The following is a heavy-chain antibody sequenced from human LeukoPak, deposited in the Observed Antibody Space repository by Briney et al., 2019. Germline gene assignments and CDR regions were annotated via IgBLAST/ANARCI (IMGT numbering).Heavy chain of an antibody. CDR1: GFTFSESW. V-gene: IGHV3-7*01. CDR3: ARDKMVGPTTLDY. D-gene: IGHD1-26*01. CDR2: IKQDGYEK. Sequence: GGSLRLSCVVSGFTFSESWMSWVRQTPEKGLEWVANIKQDGYEKYYVDSVKGRFTISRDNAKNSLYLQMNSLRADDTAVYYCARDKMVGPTTLDYWGQGTLVTVSS. J-gene: IGHJ4*02.